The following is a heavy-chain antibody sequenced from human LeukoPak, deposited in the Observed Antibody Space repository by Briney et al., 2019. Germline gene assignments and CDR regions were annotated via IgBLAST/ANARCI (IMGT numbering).Heavy chain of an antibody. D-gene: IGHD2-15*01. J-gene: IGHJ4*02. Sequence: GGSLRLACAASGFPLSSYAMSWVRQGPGKGLEWVAATSSSDPGTYHADSVRGRFTISRDNSKNTLYLQMNRLRVEDAAVYYCARAPVTSCRGAFCYPFDYWGQGTLVTVSS. CDR2: TSSSDPGT. CDR1: GFPLSSYA. CDR3: ARAPVTSCRGAFCYPFDY. V-gene: IGHV3-23*01.